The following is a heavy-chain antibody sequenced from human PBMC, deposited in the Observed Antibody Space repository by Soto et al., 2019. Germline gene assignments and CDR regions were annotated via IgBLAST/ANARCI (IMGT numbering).Heavy chain of an antibody. J-gene: IGHJ4*02. V-gene: IGHV4-59*01. Sequence: SQTLSLTCTVSGGSISSYYWSWILQPPGKPLEWIGYIYYSVSTNYNPSLKSRVTISVDTSKNQFSLKLSAVTAAYTAVYYCARVLKGRRFLIAAAEYYFDYWGQGTLVTVSS. CDR1: GGSISSYY. CDR2: IYYSVST. CDR3: ARVLKGRRFLIAAAEYYFDY. D-gene: IGHD6-13*01.